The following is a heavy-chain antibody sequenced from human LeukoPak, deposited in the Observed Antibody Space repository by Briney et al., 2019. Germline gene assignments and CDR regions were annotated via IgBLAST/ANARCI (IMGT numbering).Heavy chain of an antibody. CDR2: IYYSGST. J-gene: IGHJ3*02. Sequence: SETLSLTCTVSGGSISSYYWSWIRQPPGKGLEWIGYIYYSGSTNYNPSLKSRVTISVDTSKNQSSLKLSSVTAADTAVYYCARASDSSGYFQAFDIWGQGTMVTVSS. CDR3: ARASDSSGYFQAFDI. V-gene: IGHV4-59*01. D-gene: IGHD3-22*01. CDR1: GGSISSYY.